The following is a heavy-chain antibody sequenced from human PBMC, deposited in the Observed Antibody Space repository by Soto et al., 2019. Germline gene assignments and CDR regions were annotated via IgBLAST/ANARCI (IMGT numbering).Heavy chain of an antibody. Sequence: QVQLVQSGAEVKKPGASVKVSCKASGYTFTSYGISWVRQAPGQGLEWMGWISAYNGNTNYAQKLQGRVTMTTDTATSTAYMELWSLRSDYTAVYYCARWIVPADARFSFDPWGQGTLVTVSS. J-gene: IGHJ5*02. V-gene: IGHV1-18*01. D-gene: IGHD2-2*01. CDR3: ARWIVPADARFSFDP. CDR1: GYTFTSYG. CDR2: ISAYNGNT.